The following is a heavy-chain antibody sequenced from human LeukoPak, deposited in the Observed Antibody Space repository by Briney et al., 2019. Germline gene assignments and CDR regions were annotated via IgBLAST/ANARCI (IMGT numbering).Heavy chain of an antibody. D-gene: IGHD1-1*01. V-gene: IGHV3-23*01. J-gene: IGHJ5*02. CDR2: IGGTSGTA. Sequence: PGGSLRLSCAASGFTFNSYAMSWVRQGAGRGLEWVATIGGTSGTASYADPVEGRFSISRDDSKNTVYLQMTSLRVEDTAVYFCARVQPDNNDEYNWFDPWGQGTKVTVSS. CDR3: ARVQPDNNDEYNWFDP. CDR1: GFTFNSYA.